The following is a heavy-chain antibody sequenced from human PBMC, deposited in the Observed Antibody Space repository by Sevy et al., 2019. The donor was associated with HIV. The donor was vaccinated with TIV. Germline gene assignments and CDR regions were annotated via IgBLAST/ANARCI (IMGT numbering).Heavy chain of an antibody. CDR2: ISGSGGST. D-gene: IGHD4-17*01. V-gene: IGHV3-23*01. CDR3: AKSVTPYYYYMDV. J-gene: IGHJ6*03. CDR1: GFTFSSYA. Sequence: GGSLRLSCAASGFTFSSYAMSWVRQAPGKGLEWVSAISGSGGSTYYADAVKGRFTISRDNSKNTLYLQMNSLRAEDTAVYYCAKSVTPYYYYMDVWGKGTTVTVSS.